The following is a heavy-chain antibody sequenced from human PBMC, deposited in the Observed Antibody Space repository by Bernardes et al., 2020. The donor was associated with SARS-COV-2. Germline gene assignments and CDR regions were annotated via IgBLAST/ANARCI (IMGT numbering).Heavy chain of an antibody. CDR2: ISSTSSTI. J-gene: IGHJ5*02. CDR1: GFTFSRYR. V-gene: IGHV3-48*01. Sequence: GGSLSLSSAASGFTFSRYRMQWVRPAPGKGLEWVAYISSTSSTIYYADSVKGRFTISRDNSKNTLYLQMNSLRAEDTAVFYCAGYGSGSYKWFDPWGQGTLVTVSS. D-gene: IGHD3-10*01. CDR3: AGYGSGSYKWFDP.